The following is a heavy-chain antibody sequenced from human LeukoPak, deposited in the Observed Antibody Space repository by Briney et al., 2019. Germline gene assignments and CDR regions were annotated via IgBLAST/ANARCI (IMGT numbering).Heavy chain of an antibody. Sequence: PGGSLRLSCAATGFTFSRYSMNWVRQAPGKGLDWVSYIGSTSSHTQYADSVQGRFTISRDNGKNSLYLQMNSLRDEDTAVYYCVREWFGEWDPWGQGTLVTVSS. J-gene: IGHJ5*02. D-gene: IGHD3-10*01. CDR3: VREWFGEWDP. CDR1: GFTFSRYS. V-gene: IGHV3-48*02. CDR2: IGSTSSHT.